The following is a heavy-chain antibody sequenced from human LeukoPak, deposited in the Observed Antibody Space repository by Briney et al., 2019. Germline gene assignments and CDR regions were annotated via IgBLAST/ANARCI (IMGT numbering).Heavy chain of an antibody. CDR2: IYYSGST. V-gene: IGHV4-61*01. CDR3: ARSNEWELLFDY. CDR1: GRSVSSGSYY. D-gene: IGHD1-26*01. J-gene: IGHJ4*02. Sequence: SETLSLTCTVSGRSVSSGSYYWSWIRQPPGKGLEWIGYIYYSGSTNYNPSLKSRVTISVDTSKNQFSLKLSSVTAADTAVYYCARSNEWELLFDYWGQGTLVTVSS.